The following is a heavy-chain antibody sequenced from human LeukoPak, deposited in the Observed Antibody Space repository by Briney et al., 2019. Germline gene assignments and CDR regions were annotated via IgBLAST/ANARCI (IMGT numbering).Heavy chain of an antibody. V-gene: IGHV3-30*18. CDR3: AKVYYASDY. CDR2: ISYDGSNK. Sequence: GGSLRLSCAASGFTFSSYSMNWVRQAPGKGLEWVAVISYDGSNKYYADSVKGRFTISRDNSKNTLYLQMNSLRAEDTAVYYCAKVYYASDYWGQGTLVTVSS. J-gene: IGHJ4*02. CDR1: GFTFSSYS. D-gene: IGHD3-10*01.